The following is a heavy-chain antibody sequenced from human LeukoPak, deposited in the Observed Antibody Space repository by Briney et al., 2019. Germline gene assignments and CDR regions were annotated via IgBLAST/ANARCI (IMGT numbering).Heavy chain of an antibody. J-gene: IGHJ4*02. CDR1: GYTFTSYG. Sequence: ASVTVSCKSSGYTFTSYGISWVRQAPGQGLEWMGWISAYNGNTNYAQKLQGRVTMTTDTSTSTAYMELRSLRSDDTAVYYCAREAPSSSWSDYWGQGTLVTVSS. V-gene: IGHV1-18*01. CDR3: AREAPSSSWSDY. CDR2: ISAYNGNT. D-gene: IGHD6-13*01.